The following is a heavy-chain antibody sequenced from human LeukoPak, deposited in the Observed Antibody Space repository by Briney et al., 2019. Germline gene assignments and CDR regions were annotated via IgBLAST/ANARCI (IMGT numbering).Heavy chain of an antibody. J-gene: IGHJ4*02. Sequence: GGSLRLSCAASGNYWMHWVRQVPGKGLVWVSHINSDGSWTSYADSVKGRFTISKDNAKNTVYLQMNSLRAEDTAVYYCARDGSLSIEYSSSSGFEYWGQGTLVTVSS. D-gene: IGHD6-6*01. CDR2: INSDGSWT. V-gene: IGHV3-74*01. CDR1: GNYW. CDR3: ARDGSLSIEYSSSSGFEY.